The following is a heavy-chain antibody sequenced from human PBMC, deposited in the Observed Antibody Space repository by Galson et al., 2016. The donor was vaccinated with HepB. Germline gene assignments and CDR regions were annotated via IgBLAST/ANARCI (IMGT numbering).Heavy chain of an antibody. Sequence: SLRLSCAASGFTFSNYWMTWVRQAPGKGLEWVANINQDGSVKNYVDSVKGRFTISRENAEDSLRLQMDSLRAEDTAVYYCARDPPHYYDNNYDMDVRAKGPRSPSP. CDR1: GFTFSNYW. D-gene: IGHD3-22*01. CDR3: ARDPPHYYDNNYDMDV. CDR2: INQDGSVK. J-gene: IGHJ6*02. V-gene: IGHV3-7*03.